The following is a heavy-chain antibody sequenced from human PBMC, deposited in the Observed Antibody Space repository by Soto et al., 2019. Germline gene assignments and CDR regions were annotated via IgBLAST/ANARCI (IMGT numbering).Heavy chain of an antibody. CDR1: GFTFSLYS. J-gene: IGHJ6*04. D-gene: IGHD3-10*01. CDR3: ARAVTWGLDV. V-gene: IGHV3-48*02. Sequence: EVQLVESGGGLVQPGGSLRLSCAASGFTFSLYSMSWVRQAPGKGLEWVSYISRSSTGIHYADSVKGRFTISRDDATNSMDLQMNSRRDGDTAVYYCARAVTWGLDVWGKGTTVSISS. CDR2: ISRSSTGI.